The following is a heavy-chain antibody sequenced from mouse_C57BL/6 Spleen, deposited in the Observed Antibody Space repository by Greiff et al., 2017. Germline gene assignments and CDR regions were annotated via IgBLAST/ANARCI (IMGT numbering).Heavy chain of an antibody. J-gene: IGHJ3*01. Sequence: VQLQQPGAELVMPGASVKLSCKASGYTFTSYWMHWVKQRPGQGLEWIGEIDPSDSYTNYNQKCKGKSTLTVDKSSSTAYMQLSSLTSEDSAVYYCARGGSSYEGFAYWGQGTLVTVSA. V-gene: IGHV1-69*01. CDR3: ARGGSSYEGFAY. CDR1: GYTFTSYW. CDR2: IDPSDSYT. D-gene: IGHD1-1*01.